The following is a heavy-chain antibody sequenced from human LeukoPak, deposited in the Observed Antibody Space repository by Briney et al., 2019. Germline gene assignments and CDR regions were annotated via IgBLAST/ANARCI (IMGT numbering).Heavy chain of an antibody. CDR3: ARARRSGYNFPQLYFDS. J-gene: IGHJ4*02. V-gene: IGHV3-74*03. Sequence: GGSLRLSCAASALTFSSHWMHWVRQAPGKGLVWVSRISTDGSSTTYADSVKGRFTISRDNAKNTLYLQMNSLRAEDTAVYYCARARRSGYNFPQLYFDSWGQGTLVTVSS. D-gene: IGHD5-24*01. CDR2: ISTDGSST. CDR1: ALTFSSHW.